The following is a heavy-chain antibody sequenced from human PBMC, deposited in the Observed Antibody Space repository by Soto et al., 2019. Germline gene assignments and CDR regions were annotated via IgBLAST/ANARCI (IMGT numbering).Heavy chain of an antibody. CDR1: GGTFSSYA. J-gene: IGHJ6*02. CDR3: ARHVPAAGYYYGMDV. D-gene: IGHD2-2*01. CDR2: IIPIFGTA. V-gene: IGHV1-69*12. Sequence: QVQLVQSGAEVKKPGSSVKVSCKASGGTFSSYAISWVRQAPGQGLEWMGGIIPIFGTANYSQKFQGRVTITADEATSTAYMELSTLRSEDPAVYYCARHVPAAGYYYGMDVWGQGTTVTVSS.